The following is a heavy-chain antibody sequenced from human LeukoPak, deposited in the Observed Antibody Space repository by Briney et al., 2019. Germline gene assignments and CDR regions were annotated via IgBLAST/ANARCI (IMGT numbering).Heavy chain of an antibody. CDR1: GFTFSSYG. J-gene: IGHJ6*02. V-gene: IGHV3-30*03. D-gene: IGHD4/OR15-4a*01. CDR3: SASRPHYGDYYGLDV. CDR2: ITYDGSQK. Sequence: RGSLRLSCAASGFTFSSYGMHWVRQAPGKGLEWVAVITYDGSQKYSADSVKGRFTISRDNSKNTLYLQMNSLRTEDTAVYFCSASRPHYGDYYGLDVWGHGTTVTV.